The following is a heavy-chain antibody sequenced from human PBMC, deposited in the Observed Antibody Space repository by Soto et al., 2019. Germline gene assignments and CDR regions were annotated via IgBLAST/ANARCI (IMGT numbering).Heavy chain of an antibody. D-gene: IGHD1-1*01. CDR2: ISYDGSNK. Sequence: QVQLVESGGGVVQPGRSLRLSCAASGFTFSSYAMHWVRQAPGQGLEWVALISYDGSNKYYADSVKGRFTISRDNSKNTLYLQMNSLRHEDTAVYHCASDQGGTTLYYHGMDVWGQGTTVTVSS. CDR1: GFTFSSYA. J-gene: IGHJ6*02. V-gene: IGHV3-30-3*01. CDR3: ASDQGGTTLYYHGMDV.